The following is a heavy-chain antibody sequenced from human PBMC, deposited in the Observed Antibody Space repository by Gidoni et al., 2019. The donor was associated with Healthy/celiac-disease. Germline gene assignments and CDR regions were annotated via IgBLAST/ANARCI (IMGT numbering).Heavy chain of an antibody. CDR3: ARVPCSSTSCHILFDY. CDR2: INPNRGGT. V-gene: IGHV1-2*02. CDR1: GYTFTGYY. J-gene: IGHJ4*02. Sequence: QVQLVQSGAEVKKPGASVKVSCKASGYTFTGYYMHWVRQAPGQGLEWMGWINPNRGGTNYAQKFQGRVTMTRDTSISTAYMELSRLRSDDTAVYYCARVPCSSTSCHILFDYWGQGTLVTVSS. D-gene: IGHD2-2*02.